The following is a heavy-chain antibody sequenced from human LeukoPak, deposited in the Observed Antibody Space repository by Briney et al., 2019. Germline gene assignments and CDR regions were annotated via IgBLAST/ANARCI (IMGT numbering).Heavy chain of an antibody. Sequence: PGGSLRLSCAASGFTFRTSGMNWVRQAPGKGLEWVSYISSSGTTISYAQSVKGRFTITRDNAKNSLTLHMNTLRADDTAVYYCAKDGGTHFDHWGQGTLVTVSS. D-gene: IGHD1-26*01. J-gene: IGHJ4*02. CDR1: GFTFRTSG. CDR2: ISSSGTTI. V-gene: IGHV3-48*01. CDR3: AKDGGTHFDH.